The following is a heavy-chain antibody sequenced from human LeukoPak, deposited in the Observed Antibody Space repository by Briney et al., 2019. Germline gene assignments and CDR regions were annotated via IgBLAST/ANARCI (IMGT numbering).Heavy chain of an antibody. V-gene: IGHV3-23*01. CDR1: RFTFSTYD. Sequence: GGSLRLSCADPRFTFSTYDMQWVRQAPGKGLEWVSGIGRSGSTYYTDSVKGRFTISRDNSKDTLYLQMNSLRAEDTAVYYCARGESFAFANWGQGTMVTVSS. CDR3: ARGESFAFAN. CDR2: IGRSGST. D-gene: IGHD2-21*01. J-gene: IGHJ3*02.